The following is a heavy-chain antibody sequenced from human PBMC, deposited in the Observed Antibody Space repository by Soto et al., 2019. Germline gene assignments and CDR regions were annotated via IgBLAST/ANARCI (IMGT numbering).Heavy chain of an antibody. D-gene: IGHD6-25*01. CDR1: GYTFSSYE. Sequence: QVQLVQSGAEVKKPGASVKVSCKASGYTFSSYEISWVRQAPGQGLEWMGWISAYNGNTNYAQKLQGRVTMTTDTSTSTAYMELRSLRSDDTAVYYCERMTGAAYYHGMDVWGHGTTVTVSS. CDR3: ERMTGAAYYHGMDV. J-gene: IGHJ6*02. V-gene: IGHV1-18*01. CDR2: ISAYNGNT.